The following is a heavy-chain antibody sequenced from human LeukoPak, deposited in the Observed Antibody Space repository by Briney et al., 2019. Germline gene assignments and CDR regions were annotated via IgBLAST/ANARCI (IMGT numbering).Heavy chain of an antibody. Sequence: ASVKVSCKVSGYTLTELSMHWVRQAPGKGLEWMGGFDPEDGETIYAQKFQGRVTMTEDTSTDTAYMDLSRLRSDDTAVYYCARAHGDYDWYFDLWGRGTLVTVSS. J-gene: IGHJ2*01. D-gene: IGHD4-17*01. V-gene: IGHV1-24*01. CDR1: GYTLTELS. CDR2: FDPEDGET. CDR3: ARAHGDYDWYFDL.